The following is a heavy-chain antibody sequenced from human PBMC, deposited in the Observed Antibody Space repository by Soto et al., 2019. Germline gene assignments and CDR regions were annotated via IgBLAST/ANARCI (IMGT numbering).Heavy chain of an antibody. Sequence: KVSCQGSGFSFTTSWIGWARQMPGKGLEWMGLIYPGDSDTRYSPSFQGQVTISADKSISTAYLQWSSLKASDTAIYYCARSHGMDVWGQGTTVTVSS. CDR3: ARSHGMDV. CDR1: GFSFTTSW. CDR2: IYPGDSDT. J-gene: IGHJ6*02. V-gene: IGHV5-51*01.